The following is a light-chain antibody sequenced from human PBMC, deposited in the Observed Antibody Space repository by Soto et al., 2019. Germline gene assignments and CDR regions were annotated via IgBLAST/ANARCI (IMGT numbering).Light chain of an antibody. V-gene: IGLV2-14*01. CDR1: SSDVGAYDY. CDR2: EVT. Sequence: QSALTQPASVSASPGQSIAISCSGTSSDVGAYDYVSWYQHHPGKAPKLIIYEVTYRPSGVSNRFSASKSGNKASLTISGLQAEDEADYYCSSYTRSSTDVFGTGTKLTVL. CDR3: SSYTRSSTDV. J-gene: IGLJ1*01.